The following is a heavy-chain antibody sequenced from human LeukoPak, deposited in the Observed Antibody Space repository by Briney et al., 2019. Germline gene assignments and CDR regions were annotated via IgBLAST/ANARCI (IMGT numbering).Heavy chain of an antibody. V-gene: IGHV3-21*01. CDR1: GFTFRTYA. CDR2: MGGSGTSI. D-gene: IGHD7-27*01. J-gene: IGHJ4*02. CDR3: AREEPGDLGQAFHY. Sequence: GGSLRLSCETSGFTFRTYAMNWVRQAPGKGLEWVSSMGGSGTSIYYADSVKGRFTISRDNAKNSLYLQMNSLRVDDTAVYYCAREEPGDLGQAFHYWGQGTLVTVSS.